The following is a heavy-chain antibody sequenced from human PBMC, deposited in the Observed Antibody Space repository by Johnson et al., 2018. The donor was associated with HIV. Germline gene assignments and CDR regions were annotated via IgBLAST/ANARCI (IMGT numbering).Heavy chain of an antibody. CDR3: ARDPSRSPGAFDI. Sequence: QVQLVESGGGVVQPGGSLRLSCAASGFTFSSYGMHWVRQVPGNGLEWVTFIQYDGTNKYYADSVKGRFTISRDNSKNTLYLQMNSLRADDTAVYYCARDPSRSPGAFDIWGQGTMVTVSS. CDR2: IQYDGTNK. J-gene: IGHJ3*02. CDR1: GFTFSSYG. V-gene: IGHV3-30*02.